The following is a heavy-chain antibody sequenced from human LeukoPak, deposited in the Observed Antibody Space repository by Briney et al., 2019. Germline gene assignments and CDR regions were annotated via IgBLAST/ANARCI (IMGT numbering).Heavy chain of an antibody. J-gene: IGHJ5*02. CDR2: IYHSGST. CDR1: DYSISSGYY. CDR3: ARGPLGYGSGNWFDP. V-gene: IGHV4-38-2*01. D-gene: IGHD3-10*01. Sequence: SETLSLTCAVFDYSISSGYYWGWIRQSPWKGLEWIGSIYHSGSTYDNPSLKSRVTISVDTSKNQFSLKLSSVTAADTAVYYCARGPLGYGSGNWFDPWGRGTLVTVSS.